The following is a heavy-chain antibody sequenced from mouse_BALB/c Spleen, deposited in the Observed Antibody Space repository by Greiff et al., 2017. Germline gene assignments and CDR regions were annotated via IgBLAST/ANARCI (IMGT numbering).Heavy chain of an antibody. CDR1: GYTFTDYW. CDR2: IDTSDSYT. CDR3: ARDDYGYAMDY. J-gene: IGHJ4*01. Sequence: QVQLQQPGAELVMPGASVKMSCKASGYTFTDYWMHWVKQRPGQGLEWIGAIDTSDSYTSYNQQFKGKATLTVDESSSTAYMQLSSLTSEDSAVYYCARDDYGYAMDYWGQGTSVTVSA. V-gene: IGHV1-69*01. D-gene: IGHD2-4*01.